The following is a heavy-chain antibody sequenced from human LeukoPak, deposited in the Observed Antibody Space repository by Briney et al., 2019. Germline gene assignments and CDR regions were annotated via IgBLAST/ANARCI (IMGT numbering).Heavy chain of an antibody. J-gene: IGHJ3*02. D-gene: IGHD3-3*01. CDR2: IIPIFGTA. CDR3: ARDLGVVKSRNAFDI. V-gene: IGHV1-69*13. Sequence: SVKVSCKASGYTFTGYYMHWVRRAPGQGLEWMGGIIPIFGTANYAQKFQGRVTITADESTSTAYMELSSLRSEDTAVYYCARDLGVVKSRNAFDIWGQGTMVTVSS. CDR1: GYTFTGYY.